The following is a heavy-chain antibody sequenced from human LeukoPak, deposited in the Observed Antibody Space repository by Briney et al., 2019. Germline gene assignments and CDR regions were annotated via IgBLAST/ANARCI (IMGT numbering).Heavy chain of an antibody. V-gene: IGHV1-2*02. Sequence: ASVKVSCKASGYTFTGYYMHWVRQAPGQGLEWMGWINPNSGDTNYAQKFQGRVTMTRDTSISTAYMELSRLRSDDTAVYYCAREGHLSHFDYWGQGTLVTVSS. CDR2: INPNSGDT. CDR3: AREGHLSHFDY. CDR1: GYTFTGYY. J-gene: IGHJ4*02.